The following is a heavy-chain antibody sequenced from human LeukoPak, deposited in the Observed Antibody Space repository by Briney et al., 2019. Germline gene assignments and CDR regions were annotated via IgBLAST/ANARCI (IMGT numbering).Heavy chain of an antibody. CDR2: IYDSGST. J-gene: IGHJ4*02. Sequence: PSETLSLTCTVSGGSIRSSYYYWGWIRQPPGKGLEWIGSIYDSGSTYYNPSLKSRVTISVDTSKNQFSLKLNSVTAADTATYYCAREVAAGSYRGFDYWGQGTLVTVSS. CDR3: AREVAAGSYRGFDY. V-gene: IGHV4-39*07. D-gene: IGHD6-19*01. CDR1: GGSIRSSYYY.